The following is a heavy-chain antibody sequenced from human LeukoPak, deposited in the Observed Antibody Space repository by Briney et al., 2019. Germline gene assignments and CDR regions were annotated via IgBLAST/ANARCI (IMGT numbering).Heavy chain of an antibody. Sequence: GGSLRLSCAASGFTFSSYGMHWVRQAPGKGLEWVAVIWYDGSNKYYADSVKGRFTISRDNSKNTLYLQMNSLRAEGTAVYYCAKDRWDSGSPNWFDPWGQGTLVTASS. CDR2: IWYDGSNK. CDR3: AKDRWDSGSPNWFDP. J-gene: IGHJ5*02. CDR1: GFTFSSYG. D-gene: IGHD3-10*01. V-gene: IGHV3-33*06.